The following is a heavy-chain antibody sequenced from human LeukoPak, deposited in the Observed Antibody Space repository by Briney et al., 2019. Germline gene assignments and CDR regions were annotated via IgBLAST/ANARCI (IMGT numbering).Heavy chain of an antibody. CDR3: ARDLLPVAIAVVGGPDY. Sequence: GGSLRLSCAASGFTFSSYSMNWVRQAPGKGLEWVSSISSSSSYIYYAGSVKGRFTISRDNAKNSLYLQMNSLRAEDTALYYCARDLLPVAIAVVGGPDYWGQGTLVTVSS. CDR2: ISSSSSYI. D-gene: IGHD6-19*01. V-gene: IGHV3-21*04. J-gene: IGHJ4*02. CDR1: GFTFSSYS.